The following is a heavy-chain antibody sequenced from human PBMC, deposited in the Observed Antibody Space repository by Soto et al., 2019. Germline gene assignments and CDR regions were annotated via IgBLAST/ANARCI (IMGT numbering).Heavy chain of an antibody. CDR1: GFIFTSYT. CDR3: VRSPPAHSPAPERHYDL. J-gene: IGHJ2*01. CDR2: ISPNSDYI. V-gene: IGHV3-21*06. D-gene: IGHD2-15*01. Sequence: GGSLTLSCAASGFIFTSYTMNWVRRAPGRGLEWVSCISPNSDYIYGSDSVKGRFTISRDNAKYSLFLQMNILRPEDTAVYYCVRSPPAHSPAPERHYDLWGRVSLVTVS.